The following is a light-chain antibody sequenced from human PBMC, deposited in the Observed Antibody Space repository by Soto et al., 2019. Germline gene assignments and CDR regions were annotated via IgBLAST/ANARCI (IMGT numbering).Light chain of an antibody. CDR2: GTS. J-gene: IGKJ1*01. CDR3: LQYDSSRT. V-gene: IGKV3-20*01. CDR1: QSVMSRF. Sequence: EIVLTQSPGTLSLSPGERATLSCRASQSVMSRFLAWYQQKSGQAPRLLIYGTSIRAAGIPDRFSGSGSGTDFTLTIIRLEPEDFAVYYCLQYDSSRTFGQGTKVEMK.